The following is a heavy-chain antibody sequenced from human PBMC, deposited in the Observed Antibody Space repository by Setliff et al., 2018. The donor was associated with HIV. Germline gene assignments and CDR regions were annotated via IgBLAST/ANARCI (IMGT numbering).Heavy chain of an antibody. J-gene: IGHJ6*03. Sequence: SVKVSCKSSGGTFSSYGVTWVRQAPGQGLEWMGGVIPLFGTEKVAQKFQGRVTITADESTNTAYMGLSSLRSEDTAVYYCARPAVLISTDYYYYMDVWG. V-gene: IGHV1-69*13. CDR3: ARPAVLISTDYYYYMDV. D-gene: IGHD6-19*01. CDR1: GGTFSSYG. CDR2: VIPLFGTE.